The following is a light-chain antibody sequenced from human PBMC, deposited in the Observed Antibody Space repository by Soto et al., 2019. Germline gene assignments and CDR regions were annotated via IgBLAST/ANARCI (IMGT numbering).Light chain of an antibody. V-gene: IGKV1-5*01. CDR2: DAA. CDR1: QSISRW. Sequence: DIQMTQSPSTLSAAVGDRVTITCRARQSISRWLACYQQKPGKAHKCLSYDAASLESGVPSRFSGSGSWTEFTLTISSLQPDDLSTCYCQHCYGYPITFGPGTKV. J-gene: IGKJ3*01. CDR3: QHCYGYPIT.